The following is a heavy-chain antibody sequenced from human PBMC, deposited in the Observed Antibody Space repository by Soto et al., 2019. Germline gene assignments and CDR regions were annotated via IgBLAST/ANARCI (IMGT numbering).Heavy chain of an antibody. CDR2: IYTSGST. J-gene: IGHJ4*02. CDR1: GGSISSYY. CDR3: ARDRRGYSSSSQPYYFDY. D-gene: IGHD6-6*01. Sequence: SETLSLTCTVSGGSISSYYWSGIRQPAGKGLEWIGRIYTSGSTNYNPSLKSRVTMSVDTSKNQFSLKLSSVTAADTAVYYCARDRRGYSSSSQPYYFDYWGQGALVTVSS. V-gene: IGHV4-4*07.